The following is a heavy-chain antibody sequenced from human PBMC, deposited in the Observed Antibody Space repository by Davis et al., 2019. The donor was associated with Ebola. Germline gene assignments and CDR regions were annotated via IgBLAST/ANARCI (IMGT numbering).Heavy chain of an antibody. J-gene: IGHJ4*02. CDR1: GITVRNNW. Sequence: GESLKISCEASGITVRNNWMYWVRQVPEKGLMWVSRINSDGSSTSYADSVKGRFTVSRDNTRNTLYLQMSSLRAEDTAVYYCANVRGYDIGAYLNYWGQGSLVTVSS. D-gene: IGHD5-12*01. CDR3: ANVRGYDIGAYLNY. CDR2: INSDGSST. V-gene: IGHV3-74*01.